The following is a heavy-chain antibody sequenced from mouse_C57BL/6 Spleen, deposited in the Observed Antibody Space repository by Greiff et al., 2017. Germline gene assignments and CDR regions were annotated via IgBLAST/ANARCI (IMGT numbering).Heavy chain of an antibody. CDR3: AISLHEGYYEDWYFEV. CDR2: IHPSDSDT. J-gene: IGHJ1*03. CDR1: GYTFTSYW. V-gene: IGHV1-74*01. D-gene: IGHD2-3*01. Sequence: QVQLQQPGAELVKPGASVKVSCKASGYTFTSYWMHWVKQRPGQGLEWIGRIHPSDSDTNYNQKFKGKATLTVDKSSSTAYMQRSSLTSEDSAVYDCAISLHEGYYEDWYFEVWGTGTTVTVSS.